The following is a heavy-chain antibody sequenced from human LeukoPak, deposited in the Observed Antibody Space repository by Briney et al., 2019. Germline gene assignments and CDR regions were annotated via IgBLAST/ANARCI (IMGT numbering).Heavy chain of an antibody. V-gene: IGHV3-21*01. Sequence: GGSLRLSCAASGFTFISFAMSWVRQAPGKGLEWVSSISSSSSYIYYADSVKGRFTISRDNAKNSLYLQMNSLRAEDTAVYYCARDRTEERYYYDSSGYAWDYWGQGTLVTVSS. CDR2: ISSSSSYI. D-gene: IGHD3-22*01. J-gene: IGHJ4*02. CDR1: GFTFISFA. CDR3: ARDRTEERYYYDSSGYAWDY.